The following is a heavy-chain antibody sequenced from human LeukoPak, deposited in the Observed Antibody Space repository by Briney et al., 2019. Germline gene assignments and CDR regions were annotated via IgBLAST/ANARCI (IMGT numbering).Heavy chain of an antibody. V-gene: IGHV4-59*01. CDR3: ARGGRSNWFDP. J-gene: IGHJ5*02. Sequence: SETLSPTCTVSGGSISSYYWSWIRQPTGKGLEWIGYIYYSGSTKYNPSLKSRVTISVDTPKNQFSLKLSSVTAADTAVYYCARGGRSNWFDPWGQGTLVTVSS. CDR1: GGSISSYY. CDR2: IYYSGST. D-gene: IGHD3-16*01.